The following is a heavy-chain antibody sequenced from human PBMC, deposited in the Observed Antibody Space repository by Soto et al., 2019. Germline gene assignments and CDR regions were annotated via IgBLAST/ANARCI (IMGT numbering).Heavy chain of an antibody. Sequence: PSETLSLTCTVSGGSISSYYWSWIRQPPGKGLEWIGYIYYSGSTNYNPSLKSRVTISVDTSKNQFSLKLSSVTAADTAVYYCASVDTAMRYFDYWGQGTLVTSPQ. CDR1: GGSISSYY. CDR3: ASVDTAMRYFDY. CDR2: IYYSGST. V-gene: IGHV4-59*01. D-gene: IGHD5-18*01. J-gene: IGHJ4*02.